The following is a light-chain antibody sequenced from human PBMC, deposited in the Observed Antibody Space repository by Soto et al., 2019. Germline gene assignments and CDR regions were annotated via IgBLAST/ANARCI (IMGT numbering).Light chain of an antibody. Sequence: DIKMTQSPSSLSASVGDRVTITCRASQNIDNYLNWYHQKPGKAPDLLIFTASSLQSGVPSRFAGSGSGTHFTLTISSLKPEDIGAYYCQQSLSTPIYSFGQGTKVDIK. CDR2: TAS. J-gene: IGKJ2*03. CDR3: QQSLSTPIYS. V-gene: IGKV1-39*01. CDR1: QNIDNY.